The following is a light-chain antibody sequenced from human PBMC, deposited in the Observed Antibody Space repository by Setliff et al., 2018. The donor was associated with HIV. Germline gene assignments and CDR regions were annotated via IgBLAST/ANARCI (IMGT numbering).Light chain of an antibody. CDR3: SSYTSSSTLV. V-gene: IGLV2-14*01. CDR1: TSDVGGYNY. Sequence: QSVLTQPASVSGSPGQSITISCAGTTSDVGGYNYVSWYQQYPGKVPKLMIYEVSNRPSGVSNRFSGSKSANMASLTISGLQAEDEADYYCSSYTSSSTLVFGTGTKVTV. J-gene: IGLJ1*01. CDR2: EVS.